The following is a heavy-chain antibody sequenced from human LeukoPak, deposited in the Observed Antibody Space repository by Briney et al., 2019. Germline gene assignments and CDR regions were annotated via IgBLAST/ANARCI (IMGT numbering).Heavy chain of an antibody. CDR1: GGSISSYY. CDR3: AKDYRGAFDY. Sequence: SETLSLTCTVSGGSISSYYWSWIRQTPGKGLEWIGYINYSGSTNYNPSLKSRGTISVDTSKNQFSLKLSSVTAADTAVYYCAKDYRGAFDYWGQGTLVTVSS. J-gene: IGHJ4*02. V-gene: IGHV4-59*01. CDR2: INYSGST. D-gene: IGHD4-11*01.